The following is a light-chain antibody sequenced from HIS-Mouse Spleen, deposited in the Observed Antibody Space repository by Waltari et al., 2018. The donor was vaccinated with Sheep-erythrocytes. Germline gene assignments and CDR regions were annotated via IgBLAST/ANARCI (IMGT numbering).Light chain of an antibody. CDR1: SSDVGSYNL. Sequence: QSALTQPASVSGSPGQSITISCTGTSSDVGSYNLVSWYQQHPGKAPKLMIHEGSKRPSGVLNRCSGSKSGNTASLTLSGLQAEDEADYYCCSYAGSSTPWVFGGGTKLTVL. V-gene: IGLV2-23*01. J-gene: IGLJ3*02. CDR2: EGS. CDR3: CSYAGSSTPWV.